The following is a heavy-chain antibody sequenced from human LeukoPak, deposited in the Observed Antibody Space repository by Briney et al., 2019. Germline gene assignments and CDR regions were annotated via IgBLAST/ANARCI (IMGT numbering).Heavy chain of an antibody. Sequence: GGSLRLSCEASGFTFSSHWMSWVRQAPGKGLEWVANINEDGSEKYYVGSVKGRFTISRDNARKSLYLQMDSLRAEDTAVYYCARDGPHYDFWSGPAYWGQGTLVTVSS. V-gene: IGHV3-7*05. CDR1: GFTFSSHW. CDR3: ARDGPHYDFWSGPAY. CDR2: INEDGSEK. D-gene: IGHD3-3*01. J-gene: IGHJ4*02.